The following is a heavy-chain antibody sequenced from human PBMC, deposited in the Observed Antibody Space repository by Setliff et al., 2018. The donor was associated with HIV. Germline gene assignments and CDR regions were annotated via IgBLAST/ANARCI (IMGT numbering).Heavy chain of an antibody. V-gene: IGHV3-11*04. CDR3: ARVHRGGVGRQHWRSFDY. CDR2: ISTSGSTI. D-gene: IGHD1-1*01. CDR1: GFIFSDYY. Sequence: GGSLRLSCAASGFIFSDYYMSWIRQAPGKGLECISYISTSGSTIHYADSVKGRFTISRDNAKNSLYLQMNSLRAEDTAVYYCARVHRGGVGRQHWRSFDYWGQGTLVTVSS. J-gene: IGHJ4*02.